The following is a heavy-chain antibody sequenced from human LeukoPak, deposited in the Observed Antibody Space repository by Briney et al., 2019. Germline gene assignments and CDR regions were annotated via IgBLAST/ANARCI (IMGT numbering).Heavy chain of an antibody. CDR1: GFIFSSYG. CDR2: IWYDGSNK. J-gene: IGHJ4*02. CDR3: ARWVGAAGFDY. V-gene: IGHV3-33*01. D-gene: IGHD2-15*01. Sequence: GRSLRLSCAASGFIFSSYGMHWVRQAPGKGLEWVAVIWYDGSNKYYADSVKGRFSISRDNSNNTLYLQMNSLRAEDTAVYYCARWVGAAGFDYWGQGTLVTVSS.